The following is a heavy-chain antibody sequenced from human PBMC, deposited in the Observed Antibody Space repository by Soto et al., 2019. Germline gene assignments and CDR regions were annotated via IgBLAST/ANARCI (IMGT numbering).Heavy chain of an antibody. CDR1: GYTFTGYY. Sequence: ASVKVSFKASGYTFTGYYMHWVRQAPGQGLEWMGWINPNSGGTNYAQKFQGRVTMTRDTSISTAYMELSRLRSDDTAVYYCARVLRAVAGTRGSPGSFDYWGQGTLVTVSS. CDR3: ARVLRAVAGTRGSPGSFDY. J-gene: IGHJ4*02. D-gene: IGHD6-19*01. CDR2: INPNSGGT. V-gene: IGHV1-2*02.